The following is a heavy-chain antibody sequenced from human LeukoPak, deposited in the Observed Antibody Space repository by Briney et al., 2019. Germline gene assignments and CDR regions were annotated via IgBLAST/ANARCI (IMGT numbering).Heavy chain of an antibody. CDR2: INHSGST. D-gene: IGHD5-18*01. V-gene: IGHV4-34*01. Sequence: NASETLSLTCTVSGGSIFSYYWSWIRQPPGKGLEWIGEINHSGSTNYNPSLKSRVTISVDTSKNQFSLKLSSVTAADTAVYYCARLGYSYGYGYYCYYMDVWGKGTTVTVSS. CDR1: GGSIFSYY. CDR3: ARLGYSYGYGYYCYYMDV. J-gene: IGHJ6*03.